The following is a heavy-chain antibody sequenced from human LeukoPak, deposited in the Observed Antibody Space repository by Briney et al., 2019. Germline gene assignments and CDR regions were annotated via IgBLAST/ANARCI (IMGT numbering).Heavy chain of an antibody. V-gene: IGHV3-30*18. CDR2: ISYDGSNK. Sequence: GGSLRLSCAASGFTFSSYGMHWVRQAPGKGLEWVAVISYDGSNKYYADSVKGRFTFSRDNSKNTLNLQMNSLRAEDTAVYYCAKDLGWLLTAYYFDYWGQGTLVTVSS. CDR1: GFTFSSYG. J-gene: IGHJ4*02. D-gene: IGHD5-12*01. CDR3: AKDLGWLLTAYYFDY.